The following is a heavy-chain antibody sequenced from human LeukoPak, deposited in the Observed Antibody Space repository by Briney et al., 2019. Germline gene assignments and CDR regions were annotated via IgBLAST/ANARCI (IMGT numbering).Heavy chain of an antibody. Sequence: GASVKVSCKASGYTFTSYGISWVRQAPGQGLEWMGWISAYNGNTNYAQKLQGRVTMTTDTSTSTAYMELRSLRSDDTAVYYCAREPPLYSSGSERLDPWGQGTLVTVSS. J-gene: IGHJ5*02. CDR2: ISAYNGNT. D-gene: IGHD6-19*01. CDR3: AREPPLYSSGSERLDP. CDR1: GYTFTSYG. V-gene: IGHV1-18*01.